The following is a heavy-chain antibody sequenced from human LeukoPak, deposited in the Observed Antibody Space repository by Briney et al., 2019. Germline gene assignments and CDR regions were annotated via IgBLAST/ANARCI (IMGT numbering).Heavy chain of an antibody. CDR3: ARVLGYYDSSGYVDAFDI. D-gene: IGHD3-22*01. V-gene: IGHV1-2*02. CDR1: GYTFTGYY. CDR2: INPNSGGT. Sequence: ASVKVSCKASGYTFTGYYMHWVRQAPGQGLEWMGWINPNSGGTNYAQKFQGRVTMTRDTSISTAYMELSRLRSDDTAVYYRARVLGYYDSSGYVDAFDIWGQGTMVTVSS. J-gene: IGHJ3*02.